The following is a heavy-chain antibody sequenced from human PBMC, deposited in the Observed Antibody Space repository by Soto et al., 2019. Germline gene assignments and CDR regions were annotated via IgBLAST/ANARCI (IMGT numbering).Heavy chain of an antibody. CDR1: GYTFTSYG. Sequence: ASVKVSCKASGYTFTSYGISWVRQAPGQGLEWMGWISAYNGNTNYAQKLQGRVTMTTDASTSTAYMELRSLRSDDTAVYYCARDRDYDILTGYRGYYYYGMDVWGQGTTVTISS. D-gene: IGHD3-9*01. V-gene: IGHV1-18*01. CDR3: ARDRDYDILTGYRGYYYYGMDV. J-gene: IGHJ6*02. CDR2: ISAYNGNT.